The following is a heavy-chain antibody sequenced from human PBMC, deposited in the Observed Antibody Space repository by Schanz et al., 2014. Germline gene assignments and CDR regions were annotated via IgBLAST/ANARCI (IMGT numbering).Heavy chain of an antibody. V-gene: IGHV3-23*04. D-gene: IGHD2-15*01. CDR2: ISGTGTKT. J-gene: IGHJ4*02. Sequence: EVKVVESGGGLVKPGGFLRLSCVVSEITFTNAWMNWVRQAPGKGLEWVSGISGTGTKTYYADSVKSRFTISRDNSKNTVFLQLSSLRADDTALYYCAKDIGGAVAAPVYDSWGQGTLVTASS. CDR1: EITFTNAW. CDR3: AKDIGGAVAAPVYDS.